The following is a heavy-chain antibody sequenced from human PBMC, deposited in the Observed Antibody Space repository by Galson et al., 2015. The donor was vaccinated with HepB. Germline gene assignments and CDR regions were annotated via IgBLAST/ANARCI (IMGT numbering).Heavy chain of an antibody. CDR3: ARVPVLTTVNHHAFDT. Sequence: SVKVSCKASGYTFTSYYMHWVRQAPGQGLEWMGIINPSGGSTSYAQKFQGRVTMTRDTSTSTVYMELSSLRSEDTAVYYGARVPVLTTVNHHAFDTWGQGTMVTVSS. CDR2: INPSGGST. CDR1: GYTFTSYY. J-gene: IGHJ3*02. D-gene: IGHD4-11*01. V-gene: IGHV1-46*01.